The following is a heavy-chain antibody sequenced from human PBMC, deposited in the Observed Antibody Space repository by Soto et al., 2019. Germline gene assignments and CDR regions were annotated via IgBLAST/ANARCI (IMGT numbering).Heavy chain of an antibody. CDR3: ARVTAAGNYYYGMDV. Sequence: QVQLVQSGAEVKKPGSSVKVSCKASGGTFSSYTISWVRQAPGQGLEWMGRIIPILGIANYAQKFQGRVTITADKSTSTAYMELSSLRSEDTAVYYCARVTAAGNYYYGMDVWGHGTTVTVSS. CDR1: GGTFSSYT. J-gene: IGHJ6*02. V-gene: IGHV1-69*02. D-gene: IGHD6-13*01. CDR2: IIPILGIA.